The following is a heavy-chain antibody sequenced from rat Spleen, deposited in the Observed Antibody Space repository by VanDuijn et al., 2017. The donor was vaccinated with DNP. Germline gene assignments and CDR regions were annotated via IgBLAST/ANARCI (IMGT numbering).Heavy chain of an antibody. D-gene: IGHD1-1*01. CDR2: ISSDGSHT. J-gene: IGHJ4*01. CDR3: TTLITFMSG. CDR1: NFTISDYG. Sequence: EVKMVESGGGLVQPGGSLKLSCEVSNFTISDYGMAWVRQAPMKGLEWVASISSDGSHTYYRDSVKGRFTISRDNAKSSLFLQMDSLRSEDTATYYCTTLITFMSGWSQGTSVTVSS. V-gene: IGHV5-20*01.